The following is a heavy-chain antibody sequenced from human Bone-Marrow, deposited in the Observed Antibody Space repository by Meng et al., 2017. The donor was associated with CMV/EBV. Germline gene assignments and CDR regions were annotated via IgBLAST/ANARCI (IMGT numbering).Heavy chain of an antibody. CDR2: IIPIFGTA. D-gene: IGHD3-10*01. J-gene: IGHJ4*02. Sequence: SVKVSCKASGGTFSSYAISWVRQAPGQGLEWMGGIIPIFGTANYAQKFQGRVTITTDESTSTAYMELSSLRSEDTAVYYCARGKGSMVRGVITPGNEWFAYWGQGNLVNVAS. V-gene: IGHV1-69*05. CDR3: ARGKGSMVRGVITPGNEWFAY. CDR1: GGTFSSYA.